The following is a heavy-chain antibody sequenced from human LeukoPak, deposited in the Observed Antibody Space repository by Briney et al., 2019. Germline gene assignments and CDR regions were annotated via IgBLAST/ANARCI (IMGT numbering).Heavy chain of an antibody. CDR3: AREVLGYCSGGSCLWFDP. J-gene: IGHJ5*02. V-gene: IGHV1-69*05. CDR2: IIPIFGTA. D-gene: IGHD2-15*01. Sequence: ASVKVSCKASGGTFSSCAISWVRQAPGQGLEWMGGIIPIFGTANYAQKFQGRVTITTDESTSTAYMELSSLRSEDTAVYYCAREVLGYCSGGSCLWFDPWGQGTLVTVSS. CDR1: GGTFSSCA.